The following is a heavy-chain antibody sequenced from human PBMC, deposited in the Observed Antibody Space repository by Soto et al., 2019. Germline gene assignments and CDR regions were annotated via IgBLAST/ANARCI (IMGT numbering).Heavy chain of an antibody. Sequence: EVQLVESGGGLVQPGRSLRLSCAGSGFTLSDHYMDWVRQAPGKGLEWVGRTRNKANSYTTEYAASVKGRFTVSSDASLNSVYLQMNSLKTEDTAVYYCVRTSHYGSGSWNFDSWGQGTLSPSPQ. CDR2: TRNKANSYTT. J-gene: IGHJ4*02. CDR1: GFTLSDHY. CDR3: VRTSHYGSGSWNFDS. V-gene: IGHV3-72*01. D-gene: IGHD3-10*01.